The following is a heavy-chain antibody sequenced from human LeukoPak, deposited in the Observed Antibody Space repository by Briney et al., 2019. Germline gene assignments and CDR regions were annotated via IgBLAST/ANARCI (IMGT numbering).Heavy chain of an antibody. J-gene: IGHJ3*02. CDR3: AGGTIAVAGSGSFEI. D-gene: IGHD6-19*01. Sequence: GASVKVPCKASGGTFSTHSIGWVRQAPGQGLEWMGRIIPILNLPNYAQKFKARVTITADKSTGTAYMELSSLKYDDTGVYYCAGGTIAVAGSGSFEIWGQGTLVTVSS. V-gene: IGHV1-69*02. CDR2: IIPILNLP. CDR1: GGTFSTHS.